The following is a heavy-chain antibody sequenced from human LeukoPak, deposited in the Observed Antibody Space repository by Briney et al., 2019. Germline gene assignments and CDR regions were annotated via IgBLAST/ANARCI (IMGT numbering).Heavy chain of an antibody. D-gene: IGHD5-12*01. V-gene: IGHV3-11*06. CDR2: ISSGSSYT. CDR3: ARDKVGSGYDNFDY. CDR1: GFTFSDYY. Sequence: SGGSLRLSCAASGFTFSDYYMSWIRQAPGKGLEWVSYISSGSSYTNYADSVKGRFTISRDNAKNSLYLQMNSLRAEDTAVYYCARDKVGSGYDNFDYWGQGTLVTVSS. J-gene: IGHJ4*02.